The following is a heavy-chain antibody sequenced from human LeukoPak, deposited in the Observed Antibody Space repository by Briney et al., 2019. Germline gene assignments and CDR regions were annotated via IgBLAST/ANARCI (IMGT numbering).Heavy chain of an antibody. CDR3: ARSHGSGSYYNLNDY. D-gene: IGHD3-10*01. CDR2: IYYSGST. Sequence: PSETLSLTCTVSGGSISSSSYYWGWIRQPPGKGLEWIGSIYYSGSTYYNPSLKSRVTISVDTSKNQFSLKLSSVTAADTAVYYCARSHGSGSYYNLNDYWGQGNLVTVSS. J-gene: IGHJ4*02. V-gene: IGHV4-39*07. CDR1: GGSISSSSYY.